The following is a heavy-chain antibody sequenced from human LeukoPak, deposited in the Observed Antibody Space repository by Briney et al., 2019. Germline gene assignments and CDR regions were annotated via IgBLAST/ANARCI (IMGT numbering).Heavy chain of an antibody. CDR3: ARLRDLYNIFDY. D-gene: IGHD1-1*01. CDR2: IYYSGST. J-gene: IGHJ4*02. Sequence: SETLSLTCTVSGGSISSYYWSWIRRPPGKGLEWIGYIYYSGSTNYNPSLKSRVTISVDTSKNQFSLKLSSVTAADTAVYYCARLRDLYNIFDYWGQGTLVTVSS. V-gene: IGHV4-59*12. CDR1: GGSISSYY.